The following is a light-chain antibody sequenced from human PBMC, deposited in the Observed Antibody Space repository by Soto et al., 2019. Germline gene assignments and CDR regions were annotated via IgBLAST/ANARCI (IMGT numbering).Light chain of an antibody. J-gene: IGKJ4*01. CDR3: QQVNSYPLT. V-gene: IGKV1-9*01. CDR1: QGIGQN. Sequence: DIHLTQSPSLLSASVGDRVTITCRASQGIGQNVAWYQQKPGKAPKLRIYAATVLQGGVPSRFSGTGSATEFILTISSLQPEDFATYYCQQVNSYPLTFGGGTRVEIK. CDR2: AAT.